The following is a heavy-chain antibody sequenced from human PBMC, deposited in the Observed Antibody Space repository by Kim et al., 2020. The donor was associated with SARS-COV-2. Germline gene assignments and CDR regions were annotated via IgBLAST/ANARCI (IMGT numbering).Heavy chain of an antibody. V-gene: IGHV4-59*13. CDR1: GGSISSYY. Sequence: SETLSLTCTVSGGSISSYYWSWIRQPPGKGLEWIGYIYYSGSTNYNPSLKSRVTISVDTSKNQSSLKLSSVPAADTAVFYCAGFKWDSSGSYWGYYLDY. CDR2: IYYSGST. D-gene: IGHD3-22*01. CDR3: AGFKWDSSGSYWGYYLDY. J-gene: IGHJ4*01.